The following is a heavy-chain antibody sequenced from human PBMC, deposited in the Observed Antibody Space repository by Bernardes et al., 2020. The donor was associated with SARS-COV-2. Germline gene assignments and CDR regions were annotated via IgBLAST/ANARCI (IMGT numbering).Heavy chain of an antibody. CDR1: GFTFSNSG. V-gene: IGHV3-23*01. Sequence: GGSLRLSCAASGFTFSNSGMSWVRQAPGKGLEWVSSISGSGSDTFYTDSVKGRFTISRDNSRSTVYLQMNSLRGEDTAVYYCAARSPAVSYGMDVWGQGTTVTVFS. J-gene: IGHJ6*02. CDR2: ISGSGSDT. CDR3: AARSPAVSYGMDV. D-gene: IGHD2-2*01.